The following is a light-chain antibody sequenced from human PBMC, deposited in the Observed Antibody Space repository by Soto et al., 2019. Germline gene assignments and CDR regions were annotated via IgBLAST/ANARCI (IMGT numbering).Light chain of an antibody. CDR2: DTT. J-gene: IGLJ2*01. Sequence: QAVVTQEPSLTVSPGGTVTLTCGSSTGPVTFSHYPYWFQQKPGQAPRTLIYDTTTKHSWTPARFSGSLLGGKAALTLSGAQPEDEADYYCLLSYIDARPVVFGGGTKVTVL. V-gene: IGLV7-46*01. CDR1: TGPVTFSHY. CDR3: LLSYIDARPVV.